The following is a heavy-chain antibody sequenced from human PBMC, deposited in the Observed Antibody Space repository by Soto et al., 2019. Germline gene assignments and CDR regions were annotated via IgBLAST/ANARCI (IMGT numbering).Heavy chain of an antibody. D-gene: IGHD6-13*01. CDR1: GGTFSSYA. Sequence: VASVKVSCKASGGTFSSYAISWVRQAPGQGLEWMGGINPSFGTANYAQKFQDRVTITRDESTNTAYMELSSLRSEDTAVYYCARGSAAAGPYYFDYWAQGTLVTVS. CDR3: ARGSAAAGPYYFDY. V-gene: IGHV1-69*05. CDR2: INPSFGTA. J-gene: IGHJ4*02.